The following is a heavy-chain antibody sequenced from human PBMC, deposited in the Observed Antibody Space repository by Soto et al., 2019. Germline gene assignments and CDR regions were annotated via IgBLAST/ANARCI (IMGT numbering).Heavy chain of an antibody. CDR1: GFSLSTSGVG. D-gene: IGHD3-22*01. CDR3: AHSLFYDSSGYYVPGAFDI. CDR2: IYWNDDK. V-gene: IGHV2-5*01. J-gene: IGHJ3*02. Sequence: SGPTLVNPTQTLTLTCTFSGFSLSTSGVGVGWIRQPPGKALEWLALIYWNDDKRYSPSLKSRLTITKDTSKNQVVLTMTNMDPADTATYYCAHSLFYDSSGYYVPGAFDIWGQGTMVTVSS.